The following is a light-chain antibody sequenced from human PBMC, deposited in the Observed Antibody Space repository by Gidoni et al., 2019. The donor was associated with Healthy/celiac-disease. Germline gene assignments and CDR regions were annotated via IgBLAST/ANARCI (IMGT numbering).Light chain of an antibody. J-gene: IGLJ2*01. Sequence: SYELTQPPSVSVPPGQTASIHCSGDTLGDKYACWYQQKPGQSPVLVIYQDSKRPSGIPERFSGSNSGNTATLTISWPQAMDEADYYCQACDSSTVVFGGGTKLTVL. CDR1: TLGDKY. CDR3: QACDSSTVV. CDR2: QDS. V-gene: IGLV3-1*01.